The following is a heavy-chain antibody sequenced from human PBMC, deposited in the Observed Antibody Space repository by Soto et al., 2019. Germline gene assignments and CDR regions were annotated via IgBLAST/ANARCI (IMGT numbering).Heavy chain of an antibody. D-gene: IGHD6-13*01. J-gene: IGHJ4*02. CDR1: GFSLSTSGVC. Sequence: QITLKESGPTLVKPTQTLTLNCTFSGFSLSTSGVCVGWIRQPPGKALEWLALIYWDDDKRYSPSLKSRLTLTQATSKEQVVLTMPHMDPVDTATYYCAHFPAAGLYYFDSWGQGTLVTVSS. V-gene: IGHV2-5*02. CDR3: AHFPAAGLYYFDS. CDR2: IYWDDDK.